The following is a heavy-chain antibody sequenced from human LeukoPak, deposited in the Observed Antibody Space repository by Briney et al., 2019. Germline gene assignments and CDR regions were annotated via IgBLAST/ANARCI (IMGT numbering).Heavy chain of an antibody. CDR1: GYTFTSYY. J-gene: IGHJ5*02. D-gene: IGHD3-22*01. V-gene: IGHV1-46*01. CDR2: INPSGGST. CDR3: ARAPSSGYSDNWFDP. Sequence: ASVKVSCKASGYTFTSYYMHWVPQAPGQGLEGMGIINPSGGSTSYAQKFQGRVTMTRDMSTSTVYMELSSLRSADTAVYYCARAPSSGYSDNWFDPWGQGTLVTVSS.